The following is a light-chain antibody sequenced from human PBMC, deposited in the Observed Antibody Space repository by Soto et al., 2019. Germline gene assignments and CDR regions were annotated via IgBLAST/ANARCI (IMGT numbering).Light chain of an antibody. CDR2: TAS. J-gene: IGKJ3*01. CDR3: QQANSFPFT. V-gene: IGKV1-39*01. Sequence: DIQVTQSPSSLSASVGDRVTITCRASQNIRTYLNWYQQRPGKPPKLLIHTASTLQSGVPSRFSGSGSGTDFTLTISSLQPEDSATYYCQQANSFPFTFGPGTKVAIK. CDR1: QNIRTY.